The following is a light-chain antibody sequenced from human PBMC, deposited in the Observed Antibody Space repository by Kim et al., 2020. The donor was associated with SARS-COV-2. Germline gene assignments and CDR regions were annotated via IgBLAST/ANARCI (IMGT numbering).Light chain of an antibody. V-gene: IGKV3-15*01. CDR2: GAS. J-gene: IGKJ4*01. Sequence: EMVMTQSPATLSVSPGETATVSCRASQSVRTYLAWYQLKPGQAPRLLIYGASYRATGIPTRFSGSGSGTEFTLTISSLQSEDFAVYYCQQYDNWHPLTFGGGTKLEI. CDR1: QSVRTY. CDR3: QQYDNWHPLT.